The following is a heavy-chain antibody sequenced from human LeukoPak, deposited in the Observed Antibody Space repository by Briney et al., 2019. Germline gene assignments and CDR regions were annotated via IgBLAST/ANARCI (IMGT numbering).Heavy chain of an antibody. J-gene: IGHJ4*02. D-gene: IGHD2-2*01. Sequence: GGSLRLSCAASQFTFSNYWMYWVRQAPGKGLVWVSRINSDGSSTNYADSVKGRFTISRDNAKNTLYLQMNGLRAEDTALYYCARVSSYCSSTSCKEPLDYWGQGTLVTVSS. CDR2: INSDGSST. V-gene: IGHV3-74*01. CDR1: QFTFSNYW. CDR3: ARVSSYCSSTSCKEPLDY.